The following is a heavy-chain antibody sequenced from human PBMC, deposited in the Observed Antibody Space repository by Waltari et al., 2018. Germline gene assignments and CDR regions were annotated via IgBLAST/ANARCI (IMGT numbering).Heavy chain of an antibody. CDR1: GYTFTSYA. CDR3: ARGRGQGFGELLSFDY. J-gene: IGHJ4*01. V-gene: IGHV1-3*01. D-gene: IGHD3-10*01. Sequence: QVQLVQSGAEVKKPGASVKVSCKASGYTFTSYAMHLVRQAPGQRLEWMGWINAGNGNTKYSQKFQGRVTITRDTSASTAYMELSSLRSEDTAVYYCARGRGQGFGELLSFDYWGHGTLVTVSS. CDR2: INAGNGNT.